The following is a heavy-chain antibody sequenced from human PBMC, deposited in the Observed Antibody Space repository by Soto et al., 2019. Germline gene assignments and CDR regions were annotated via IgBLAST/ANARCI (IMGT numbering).Heavy chain of an antibody. CDR3: AKLSVLGTGAPLS. V-gene: IGHV3-66*04. J-gene: IGHJ5*02. CDR2: IYGDGYT. Sequence: GGSLRLSCAASGLSVSNSYMIWVRQTPGKGPEWVSMIYGDGYTSDADSVKGRFTISRDKSKNTLYLQMSSLRVEDTALYFCAKLSVLGTGAPLSWGQGTLVTVSS. D-gene: IGHD1-1*01. CDR1: GLSVSNSY.